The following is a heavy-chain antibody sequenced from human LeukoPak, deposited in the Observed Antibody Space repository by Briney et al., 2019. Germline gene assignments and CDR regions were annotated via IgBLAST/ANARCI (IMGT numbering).Heavy chain of an antibody. V-gene: IGHV4-34*01. CDR1: GGSFSGYY. J-gene: IGHJ4*02. CDR2: INHSGST. D-gene: IGHD6-13*01. Sequence: SETLSLTCAVYGGSFSGYYWSWIRQPPGKGLEWIGEINHSGSTNYNPSLKSRVTISVDTSKNQFSLKLSSVTAADTAVYYCARGLPPLYKQQLPYYFDYWGQGTLVTVSS. CDR3: ARGLPPLYKQQLPYYFDY.